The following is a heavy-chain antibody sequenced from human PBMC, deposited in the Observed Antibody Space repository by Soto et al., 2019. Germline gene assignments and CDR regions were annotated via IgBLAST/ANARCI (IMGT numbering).Heavy chain of an antibody. J-gene: IGHJ6*02. CDR3: ARVSSSIVVVPDYGMDV. V-gene: IGHV1-18*04. D-gene: IGHD2-15*01. CDR1: GYTFISHG. Sequence: QVQLVQSGVEVKKPGASVKVSCKASGYTFISHGISWVRQAPGQGLEWMGWISGKNGNTNYAQKLQGRVTLTTDTYTSTAYMELRSLRSDDPAVYYCARVSSSIVVVPDYGMDVWGQGTTVTVSS. CDR2: ISGKNGNT.